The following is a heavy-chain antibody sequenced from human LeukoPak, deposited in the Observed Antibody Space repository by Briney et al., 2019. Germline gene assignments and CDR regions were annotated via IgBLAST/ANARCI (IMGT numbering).Heavy chain of an antibody. CDR3: ARDLLGYCSGGSCYSGSNWFDP. CDR2: IYYSGST. CDR1: GGSISSSSYY. V-gene: IGHV4-39*07. J-gene: IGHJ5*02. Sequence: PSETLSLTCTVSGGSISSSSYYWGWIRQPPGKGLEWIGSIYYSGSTYYNPSLKSRVTISVDTSKNQLSLKLSSVTAADTAVYYCARDLLGYCSGGSCYSGSNWFDPWGQGTLVTVSS. D-gene: IGHD2-15*01.